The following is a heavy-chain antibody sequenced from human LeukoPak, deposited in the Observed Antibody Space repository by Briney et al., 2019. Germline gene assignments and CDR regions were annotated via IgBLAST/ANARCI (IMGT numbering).Heavy chain of an antibody. CDR2: ISHTGGT. D-gene: IGHD3-3*02. V-gene: IGHV4-30-2*01. CDR3: ARDHIAFAPAAKKGALVF. J-gene: IGHJ3*01. Sequence: TLSLTCTVSGGSISSADYYWTWIRQPPGKGLEWIGYISHTGGTYYNSSLLSRVTISVDRSKNQFFLTLGSVTAADTAVYFCARDHIAFAPAAKKGALVFWGQGTAVTVSS. CDR1: GGSISSADYY.